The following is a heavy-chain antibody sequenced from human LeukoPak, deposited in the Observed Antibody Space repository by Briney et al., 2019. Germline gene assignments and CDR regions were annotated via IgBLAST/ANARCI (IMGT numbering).Heavy chain of an antibody. D-gene: IGHD3-22*01. CDR1: GGSISSSSYY. Sequence: SETLSLTCTVSGGSISSSSYYWGWIRQPPGKGLEWIGSIYYSGSTYYNPSLKSRVTISVDTSKNQFSLKLSSVTAADTAVYYCARLARLNYYDSSGYPSYFDYWGQGTLVTVSS. CDR2: IYYSGST. V-gene: IGHV4-39*01. CDR3: ARLARLNYYDSSGYPSYFDY. J-gene: IGHJ4*02.